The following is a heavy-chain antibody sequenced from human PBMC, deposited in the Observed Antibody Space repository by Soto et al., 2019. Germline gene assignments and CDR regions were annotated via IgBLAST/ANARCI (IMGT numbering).Heavy chain of an antibody. CDR1: GYTFTSYG. CDR3: ARDRGYCANGVCFRYDY. V-gene: IGHV1-18*01. Sequence: ASVKGSCKASGYTFTSYGISWLRQAPGQGLEWMGWVSAYNGDTNYAQNFQGRVTMTTDTSTSTAYMDLRSLRSDDTATYYCARDRGYCANGVCFRYDYWGQGTLVTVSS. CDR2: VSAYNGDT. D-gene: IGHD2-8*01. J-gene: IGHJ4*02.